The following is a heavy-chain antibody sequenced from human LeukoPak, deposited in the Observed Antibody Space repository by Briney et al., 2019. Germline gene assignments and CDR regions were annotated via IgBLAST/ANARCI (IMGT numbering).Heavy chain of an antibody. Sequence: ASVKVSCTASGYTFTGYFMHWVRQAPGQGLEWMGWINPHSGGTNYAQKFQGRVTMTRDTSISTAYMELSRLRSDDTAVYYCARDRGVRDIVLMVYANWGQGTLVTVSS. V-gene: IGHV1-2*02. D-gene: IGHD2-8*01. CDR1: GYTFTGYF. J-gene: IGHJ4*02. CDR2: INPHSGGT. CDR3: ARDRGVRDIVLMVYAN.